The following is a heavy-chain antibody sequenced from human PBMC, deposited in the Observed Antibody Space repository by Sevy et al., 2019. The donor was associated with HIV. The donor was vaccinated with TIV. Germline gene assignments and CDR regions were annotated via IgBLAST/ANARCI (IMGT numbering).Heavy chain of an antibody. CDR3: ARVIVAVAGGNDYFDY. J-gene: IGHJ4*02. D-gene: IGHD2-2*01. CDR1: GFTFSSSW. Sequence: GGSLRLSCLVSGFTFSSSWMMWARQAPGKGLERVASIKADGSESYYVDTVKGRFTISRDNAKNSLFLQMDGLRAEDTAVYYCARVIVAVAGGNDYFDYWGQGILVTVSS. CDR2: IKADGSES. V-gene: IGHV3-7*04.